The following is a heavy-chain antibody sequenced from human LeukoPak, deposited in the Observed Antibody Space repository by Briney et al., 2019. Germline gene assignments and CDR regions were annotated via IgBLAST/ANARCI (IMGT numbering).Heavy chain of an antibody. Sequence: SETLSLTCTVSGGSISSYYWSWIRQPPGKGLEWIGYIYYSGSTYYNPSLKSRVTISVDTSKNQFSLKLSSVTAADTAVYYCARDAYSSRAFDIWGQGTMVTVSS. J-gene: IGHJ3*02. CDR3: ARDAYSSRAFDI. V-gene: IGHV4-59*12. D-gene: IGHD6-13*01. CDR2: IYYSGST. CDR1: GGSISSYY.